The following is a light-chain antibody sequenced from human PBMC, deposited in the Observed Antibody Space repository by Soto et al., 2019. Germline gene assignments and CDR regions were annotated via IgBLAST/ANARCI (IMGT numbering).Light chain of an antibody. V-gene: IGKV1-5*01. CDR1: QSISSW. CDR3: QQYNSYSLLT. J-gene: IGKJ1*01. Sequence: IQLTQSPSTLSASVGDRVTITCRASQSISSWLAWYQQKPGKAPKLLIYDASSLESGVPSRFSGSGSGTEFTLTISSLQPDDFATYYCQQYNSYSLLTFGQGTKVDIK. CDR2: DAS.